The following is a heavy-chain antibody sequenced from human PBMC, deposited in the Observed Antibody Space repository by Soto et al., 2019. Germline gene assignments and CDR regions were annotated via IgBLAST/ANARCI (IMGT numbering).Heavy chain of an antibody. J-gene: IGHJ4*02. CDR3: AKDLNGYCTNGVCYIVDY. D-gene: IGHD2-8*01. V-gene: IGHV3-23*01. CDR2: ISGSGGST. Sequence: PGGSLRLSCAASGFTFSSYAMSWVRQAPGKGLEWVSAISGSGGSTYYADSVKGRFTISRDNSKNTLYLQMNSLRAEDTAVYYCAKDLNGYCTNGVCYIVDYWGQGTLVTVSS. CDR1: GFTFSSYA.